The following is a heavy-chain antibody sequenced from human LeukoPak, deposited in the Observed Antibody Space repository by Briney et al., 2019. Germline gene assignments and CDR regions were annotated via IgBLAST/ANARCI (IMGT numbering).Heavy chain of an antibody. CDR1: GGSFSGYY. V-gene: IGHV4-34*01. J-gene: IGHJ4*02. Sequence: KPSETLSLTCAVYGGSFSGYYWRWIGQPPGKGLEWIGKMNHSGSTNYNPSLKSRVTISVDTSKNQFSLKLSSVTAADTAVYYCARGRKTLVVVPAAPKPYYFDYWGQGTLVTVSS. D-gene: IGHD2-2*01. CDR3: ARGRKTLVVVPAAPKPYYFDY. CDR2: MNHSGST.